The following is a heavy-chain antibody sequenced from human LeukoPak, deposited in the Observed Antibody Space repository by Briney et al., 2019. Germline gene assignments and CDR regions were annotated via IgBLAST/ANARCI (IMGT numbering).Heavy chain of an antibody. J-gene: IGHJ4*02. D-gene: IGHD3-22*01. CDR2: IYPGDSDT. Sequence: GESLKISCKGSGYSFTSYWIGWVRQMPGKGLEWMGIIYPGDSDTRYSPSFQGQVTISADKSISTAYLQWSSLKASDTAMYYCARRYYDDSSGYYYYYFDYSGQGTLVTVSS. CDR3: ARRYYDDSSGYYYYYFDY. CDR1: GYSFTSYW. V-gene: IGHV5-51*01.